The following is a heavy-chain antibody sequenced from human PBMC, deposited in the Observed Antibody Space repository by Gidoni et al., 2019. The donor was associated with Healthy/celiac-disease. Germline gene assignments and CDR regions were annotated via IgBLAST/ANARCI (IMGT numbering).Heavy chain of an antibody. D-gene: IGHD1-26*01. V-gene: IGHV3-9*01. Sequence: EVQLVESGGGLVQPGRSLRLSCAAPGFTCGDYAMHWVRQAPGKGLEWVSCISWNSGSIGYADSVKGRFTISRDNAKNSLYLQMNSLRAEDTALYYCAKDIFRGYVVGQNWFDPWGQGTLVTVSS. J-gene: IGHJ5*02. CDR1: GFTCGDYA. CDR3: AKDIFRGYVVGQNWFDP. CDR2: ISWNSGSI.